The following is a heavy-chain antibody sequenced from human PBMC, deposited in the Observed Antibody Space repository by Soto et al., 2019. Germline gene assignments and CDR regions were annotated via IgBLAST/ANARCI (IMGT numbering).Heavy chain of an antibody. V-gene: IGHV3-72*01. CDR1: GFTFSDHY. D-gene: IGHD2-8*01. CDR2: IKNNANSYAI. J-gene: IGHJ3*01. CDR3: LRAKMGHKPLKAFDA. Sequence: GGSLRLSCAASGFTFSDHYMDWVRQAPGKGLEWVARIKNNANSYAIEYAASVKGRFTISRDDSKNSLYLQMNSLRTEDTAIYHCLRAKMGHKPLKAFDAWGQGKMVTVSS.